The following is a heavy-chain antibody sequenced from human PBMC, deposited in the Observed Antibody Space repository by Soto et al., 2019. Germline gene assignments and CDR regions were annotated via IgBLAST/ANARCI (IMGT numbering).Heavy chain of an antibody. D-gene: IGHD3-3*01. CDR1: GFTFTSSA. CDR3: AADRNYYDFWSGYHFSGMDV. V-gene: IGHV1-58*01. Sequence: SVKVSCKASGFTFTSSAVQWVRQARGQRLEMIGWIVVGSGNTNCAQKFQERVTITRDMSTSTAYMELSSLRSEDTAVYYCAADRNYYDFWSGYHFSGMDVWGQGTTVTVSS. CDR2: IVVGSGNT. J-gene: IGHJ6*02.